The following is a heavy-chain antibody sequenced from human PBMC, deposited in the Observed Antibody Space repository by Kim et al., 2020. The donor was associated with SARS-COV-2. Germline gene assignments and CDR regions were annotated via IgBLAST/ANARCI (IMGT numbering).Heavy chain of an antibody. J-gene: IGHJ4*02. V-gene: IGHV1-2*02. D-gene: IGHD6-19*01. Sequence: YAQKLQGRVTMTRDTSISTAYMELSRLRSDDTAVYYCARLRAVAATGFDYWGQGTLVTVSS. CDR3: ARLRAVAATGFDY.